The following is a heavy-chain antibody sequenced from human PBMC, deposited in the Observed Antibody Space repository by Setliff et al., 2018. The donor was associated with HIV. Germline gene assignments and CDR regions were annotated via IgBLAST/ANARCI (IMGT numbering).Heavy chain of an antibody. CDR3: AKDRYYSSDWLHLHYFGMDV. CDR2: INSDGSST. J-gene: IGHJ6*02. Sequence: PGGSLRLSCAGSGFTFNSYIMTWVRQAPGKGLVWVSRINSDGSSTSYADSVKGRFTISRDNAKNTLYLQMNSLRPEDTAVYYCAKDRYYSSDWLHLHYFGMDVWGRGTTVTVSS. V-gene: IGHV3-74*01. CDR1: GFTFNSYI. D-gene: IGHD1-26*01.